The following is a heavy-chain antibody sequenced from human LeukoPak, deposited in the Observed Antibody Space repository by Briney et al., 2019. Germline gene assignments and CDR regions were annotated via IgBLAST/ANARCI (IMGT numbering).Heavy chain of an antibody. V-gene: IGHV3-7*01. CDR1: GFSFSTYW. CDR3: AGGCGWLFGT. J-gene: IGHJ5*02. CDR2: IKQDGSDK. D-gene: IGHD6-19*01. Sequence: GGSLRLSCAASGFSFSTYWMTWVRQAPGKGLEWVANIKQDGSDKRYVDSVKGRFTISRDNAKNSLYLQMNSLRVEDTAIYYCAGGCGWLFGTWGQGTLVTVSS.